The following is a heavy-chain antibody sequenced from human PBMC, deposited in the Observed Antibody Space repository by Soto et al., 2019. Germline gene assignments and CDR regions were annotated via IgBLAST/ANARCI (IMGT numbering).Heavy chain of an antibody. V-gene: IGHV3-23*01. CDR3: AKGGAAAGTYYYYGMDV. D-gene: IGHD6-13*01. Sequence: PGGSLRLSCAASGFTFSSYAMSWVRQAPGKGLEWVSAISGSGGSTYYADSVKGRFTISRDNSKNTLYLQMNSLRAEDTAVYYCAKGGAAAGTYYYYGMDVWGQGTTVTVSS. CDR2: ISGSGGST. J-gene: IGHJ6*02. CDR1: GFTFSSYA.